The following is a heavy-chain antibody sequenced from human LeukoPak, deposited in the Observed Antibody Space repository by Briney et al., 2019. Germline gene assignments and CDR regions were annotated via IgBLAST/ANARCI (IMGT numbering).Heavy chain of an antibody. CDR3: ARDRGSGSKDC. Sequence: AASVKVSCKASGYTFTSYGISWVRQAPGKGLEWVANIKQDGSEKHYVDSVKGRFTISRDNAKNSLYLQVNTLRAEDTAVYYCARDRGSGSKDCWGQGTLVTVSS. CDR2: IKQDGSEK. V-gene: IGHV3-7*01. J-gene: IGHJ4*02. D-gene: IGHD3-10*01. CDR1: GYTFTSYG.